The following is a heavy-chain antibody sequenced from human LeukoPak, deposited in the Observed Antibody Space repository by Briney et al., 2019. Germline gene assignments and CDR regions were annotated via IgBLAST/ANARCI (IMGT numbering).Heavy chain of an antibody. D-gene: IGHD2/OR15-2a*01. Sequence: SVKVSCKASGGTFSIYAISWVRQAPGQGREWMGGIIPIFGTANYAQKFQGRVTITADESTSTAYMELSSLRSEDTAVYYCARDRRGDNKNWFDPWGQGTLVTVSS. J-gene: IGHJ5*02. V-gene: IGHV1-69*13. CDR2: IIPIFGTA. CDR3: ARDRRGDNKNWFDP. CDR1: GGTFSIYA.